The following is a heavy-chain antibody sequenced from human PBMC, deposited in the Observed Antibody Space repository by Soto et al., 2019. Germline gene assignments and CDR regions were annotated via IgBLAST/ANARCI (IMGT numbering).Heavy chain of an antibody. CDR3: ARVTVRGRYYYYGMDV. CDR2: IYYSGST. D-gene: IGHD3-10*01. Sequence: QVQLQESGPGLVKPSQTLSLTCTVSGGSISSGGYYWSWIRQHPGKGLEWIGCIYYSGSTYYNPSLKSRVTISVDTSKNQFSLKLSSVTAADTAVYYCARVTVRGRYYYYGMDVWGQGTTVTISS. J-gene: IGHJ6*02. V-gene: IGHV4-31*03. CDR1: GGSISSGGYY.